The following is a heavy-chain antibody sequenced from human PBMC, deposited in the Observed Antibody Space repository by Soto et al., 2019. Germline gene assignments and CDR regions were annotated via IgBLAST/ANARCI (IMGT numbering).Heavy chain of an antibody. J-gene: IGHJ3*02. Sequence: ASVKVSCKASGYTFTSYGISWVRQAPGQGLEWMGWISAYNGNTNYAQKLQGRVTMPTDTSTSTAYMELRSLRSDDTAVFYCARDHRRYSSGWVDAFDIWGQGTMVTVSS. CDR3: ARDHRRYSSGWVDAFDI. V-gene: IGHV1-18*01. CDR2: ISAYNGNT. CDR1: GYTFTSYG. D-gene: IGHD6-19*01.